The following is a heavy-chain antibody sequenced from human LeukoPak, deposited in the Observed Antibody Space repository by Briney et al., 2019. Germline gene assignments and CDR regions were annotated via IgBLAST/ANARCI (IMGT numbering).Heavy chain of an antibody. V-gene: IGHV3-30*02. J-gene: IGHJ4*02. D-gene: IGHD5-18*01. CDR2: IRYDGSGQ. CDR3: AKDHGYSYGFPDY. Sequence: LGKSLRLSCAASGFTFTDYGIHWVRQAPGKGLEWVTFIRYDGSGQYYADSVKGRFTISRDNSKNTLYLQMNSLRPEDTAVYYCAKDHGYSYGFPDYWGLGTLVTVSS. CDR1: GFTFTDYG.